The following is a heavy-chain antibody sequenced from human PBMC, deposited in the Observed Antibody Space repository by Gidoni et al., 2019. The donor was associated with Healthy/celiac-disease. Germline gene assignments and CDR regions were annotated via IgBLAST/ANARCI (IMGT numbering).Heavy chain of an antibody. V-gene: IGHV3-30*18. Sequence: QVQLVESGGGVVQPGRSLRLPCAASGFTFISYGMHWVRQAPGKGLEWVAVISYDGSNKYYADSVKGRFTISRDNSKKTLYLQMNSLRAEDTAVYYCAKDNEWFGELSAYGMDVWGQGTTVTVSS. CDR3: AKDNEWFGELSAYGMDV. J-gene: IGHJ6*02. D-gene: IGHD3-10*01. CDR1: GFTFISYG. CDR2: ISYDGSNK.